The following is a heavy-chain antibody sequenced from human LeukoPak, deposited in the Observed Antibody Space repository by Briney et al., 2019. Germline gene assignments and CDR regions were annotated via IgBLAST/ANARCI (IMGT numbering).Heavy chain of an antibody. J-gene: IGHJ4*02. CDR3: AKDTAIQFLEPAF. CDR2: IWFDGSVK. CDR1: GFTFNNNG. D-gene: IGHD3-3*01. V-gene: IGHV3-33*06. Sequence: QPGESLSLSCAASGFTFNNNGMHWVRQAPGKGLEWVAAIWFDGSVKHYSDAVKGRFTISRDNSLDTLYLQMNSLRVEDTAMYYCAKDTAIQFLEPAFWGQGTLVTVSS.